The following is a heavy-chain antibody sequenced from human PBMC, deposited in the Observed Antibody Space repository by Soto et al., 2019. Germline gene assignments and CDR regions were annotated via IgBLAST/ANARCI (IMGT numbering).Heavy chain of an antibody. CDR1: GFTFSIYT. D-gene: IGHD3-16*02. J-gene: IGHJ6*02. CDR2: ISQTGAFI. Sequence: GGSLRLSCTGSGFTFSIYTMNWVRQAPGKGLEWVSSISQTGAFIFDADSVKGRFTISRDNSKNTLYLQMNSLRAEDTAVYYCANEGRLGELSQLDKYYYYYGMDVWGQGTTVTVSS. CDR3: ANEGRLGELSQLDKYYYYYGMDV. V-gene: IGHV3-23*01.